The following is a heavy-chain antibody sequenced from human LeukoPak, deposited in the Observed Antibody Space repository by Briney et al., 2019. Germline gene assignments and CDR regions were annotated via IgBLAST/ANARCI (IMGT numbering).Heavy chain of an antibody. D-gene: IGHD1-26*01. J-gene: IGHJ4*02. CDR2: IKQDGNEK. Sequence: PGGSLRLSCAASGFIFSSYWMTWVRQDPGKGLEWVANIKQDGNEKYYVDSVKGRFTISRDNAKNSLYLQLNSLRAEDTAVYYCARVRGSYYFDYWGQGTLVTVSS. CDR3: ARVRGSYYFDY. V-gene: IGHV3-7*01. CDR1: GFIFSSYW.